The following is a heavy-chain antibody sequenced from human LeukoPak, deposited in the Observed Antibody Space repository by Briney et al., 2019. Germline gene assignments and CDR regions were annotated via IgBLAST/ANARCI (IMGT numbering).Heavy chain of an antibody. CDR2: IIPIFGTA. CDR3: AREPLYCSGGSCYPDY. V-gene: IGHV1-69*13. J-gene: IGHJ4*02. D-gene: IGHD2-15*01. Sequence: GASVKVSCKASGGTFSSYAISWVRQAPGQGLEWMGGIIPIFGTANYAQKFQGRVTITADESTSTAYMELSSLRSEDTAVYYCAREPLYCSGGSCYPDYWGQGTPVTVSS. CDR1: GGTFSSYA.